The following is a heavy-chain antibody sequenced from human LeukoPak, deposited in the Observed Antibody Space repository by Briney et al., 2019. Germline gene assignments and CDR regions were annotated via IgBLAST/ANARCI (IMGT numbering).Heavy chain of an antibody. V-gene: IGHV4-34*01. D-gene: IGHD3-10*01. J-gene: IGHJ3*02. CDR1: GGSFSGYY. CDR3: ARGRKLWFWELPPRDAFDI. CDR2: INHSGST. Sequence: PSETLSLTCAVYGGSFSGYYWSWIRQPPGKGLEWIGEINHSGSTNYNPSLKSRVTISVDTSKNQFSLKLSSVTAADTAVYYCARGRKLWFWELPPRDAFDIWGQGTMVTVSS.